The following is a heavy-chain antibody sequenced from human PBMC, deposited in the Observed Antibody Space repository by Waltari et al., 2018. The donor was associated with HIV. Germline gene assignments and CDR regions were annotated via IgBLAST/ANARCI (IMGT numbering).Heavy chain of an antibody. Sequence: QVQLVESGGGVVQPGRSLRLSCAASGLPFSTYGMHWVRPAPGKGLEWVAIRAYDGRNKYYVDSVKGRFTISRDNSKDTLYLQINSLRAEDTAVYFCAKDIVVVVPATRDYYYYGMDVWGQGTTVTVSS. J-gene: IGHJ6*02. CDR2: RAYDGRNK. D-gene: IGHD2-15*01. V-gene: IGHV3-30*18. CDR3: AKDIVVVVPATRDYYYYGMDV. CDR1: GLPFSTYG.